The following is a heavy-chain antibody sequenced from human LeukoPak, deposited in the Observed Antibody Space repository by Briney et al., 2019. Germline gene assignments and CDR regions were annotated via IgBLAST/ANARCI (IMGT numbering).Heavy chain of an antibody. D-gene: IGHD3-10*01. J-gene: IGHJ4*02. CDR2: IYHSGST. Sequence: SETLFLTCTISGGSISSGGYSWSWIRQPPGKGLEWIGNIYHSGSTYYNPSLKSRVIISVDRSKNQFSLKLSSVTAADTAVYYCARDLGYGSGYFDYWGQGTLVTVSS. CDR1: GGSISSGGYS. CDR3: ARDLGYGSGYFDY. V-gene: IGHV4-30-2*01.